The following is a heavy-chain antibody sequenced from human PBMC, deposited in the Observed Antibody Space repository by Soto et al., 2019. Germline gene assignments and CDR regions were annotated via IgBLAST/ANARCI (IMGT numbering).Heavy chain of an antibody. CDR3: DRDQDYYGMDV. J-gene: IGHJ6*02. CDR2: IYYSGST. CDR1: GGSISSGDYY. V-gene: IGHV4-30-4*01. Sequence: TSETLSLTCTVSGGSISSGDYYWSWIRQPPGKGLEWIGYIYYSGSTYYNPSLKSRVTISVDTSKNQFSLKLSSVTAADTAVYYCDRDQDYYGMDVWGQGTTVTVSS.